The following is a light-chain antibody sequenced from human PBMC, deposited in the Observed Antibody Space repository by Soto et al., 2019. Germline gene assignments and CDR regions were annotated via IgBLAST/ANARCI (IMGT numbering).Light chain of an antibody. J-gene: IGLJ2*01. V-gene: IGLV2-14*01. CDR1: SSDVGGYNY. CDR2: DVS. CDR3: HLNSSHRAVV. Sequence: QSALTQPASVSGSPGQSITISCTGTSSDVGGYNYVSWYQQHPGKAPKLMIYDVSNRPSGVSNRFSGSKSDNTASLAISGLQAEERAELLCHLNSSHRAVVIRGGTQLTVL.